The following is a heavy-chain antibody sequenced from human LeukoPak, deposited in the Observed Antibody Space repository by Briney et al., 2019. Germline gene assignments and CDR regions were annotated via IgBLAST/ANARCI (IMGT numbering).Heavy chain of an antibody. Sequence: GGSLRLSCAASGFTFSSYSMNWVRQAPGKGLEWVSSISSSSSYIYYADSVKGRFTISRDNAKNSLSLQMNSLRAEETAVYYCAGGGGDGSWSYYNYYFDYWGQGTLVTVSS. V-gene: IGHV3-21*01. D-gene: IGHD3-10*01. J-gene: IGHJ4*02. CDR2: ISSSSSYI. CDR1: GFTFSSYS. CDR3: AGGGGDGSWSYYNYYFDY.